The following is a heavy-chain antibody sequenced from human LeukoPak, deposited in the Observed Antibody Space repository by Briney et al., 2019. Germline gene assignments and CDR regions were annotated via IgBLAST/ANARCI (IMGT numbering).Heavy chain of an antibody. CDR2: IYHSGST. CDR3: ARDLGAPYGMDV. CDR1: GAFITNSNW. J-gene: IGHJ6*04. D-gene: IGHD3-16*01. V-gene: IGHV4-4*02. Sequence: SETLSLTCAVSGAFITNSNWWSWVRPPPGKGLEWIGEIYHSGSTNYNPSLKSRVTISVDKSKNEFSLNLSSVTAADTAVYYCARDLGAPYGMDVWGKGTTVTVSS.